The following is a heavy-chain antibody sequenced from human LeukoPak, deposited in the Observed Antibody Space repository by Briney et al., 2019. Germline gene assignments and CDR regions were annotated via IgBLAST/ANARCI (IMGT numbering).Heavy chain of an antibody. CDR1: GGSISSYY. D-gene: IGHD6-13*01. V-gene: IGHV4-59*08. J-gene: IGHJ4*02. CDR2: IYYSGST. CDR3: ARRLRGGSSWYFDY. Sequence: SETLSLTCTGSGGSISSYYWSWIRRPPGKGLEWIGYIYYSGSTNYNPSLKSRVTISVDTSKNQFSLKLSSVTAADTAVYYCARRLRGGSSWYFDYWGQGTLVTVSS.